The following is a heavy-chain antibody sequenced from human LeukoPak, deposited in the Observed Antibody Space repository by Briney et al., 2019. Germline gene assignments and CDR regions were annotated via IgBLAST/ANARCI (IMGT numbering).Heavy chain of an antibody. CDR3: ARSWAVHEAYYYGMDV. D-gene: IGHD6-19*01. CDR2: ISYDGSNK. J-gene: IGHJ6*02. Sequence: GGSLRLSCAASGFTFSNYVVHWVRQAPGKGLEWVAVISYDGSNKYYADSVKGRFTVSGDNSKNTLFLQMNSLRAEDTAVYYCARSWAVHEAYYYGMDVWGQGTTVTVSS. CDR1: GFTFSNYV. V-gene: IGHV3-33*05.